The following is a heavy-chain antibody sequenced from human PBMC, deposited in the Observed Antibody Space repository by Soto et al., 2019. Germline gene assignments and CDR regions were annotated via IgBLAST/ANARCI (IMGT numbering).Heavy chain of an antibody. Sequence: EVQLVESGGGLVQPGESLRLSCAASGFTFDYYWMHWVRQAPGKGLVWVSRVHSDGTTTTYADSVKGRFTISRDNARNTVSLQMSSLRDEDTAVYYCARGELGGFDIWGHGTVGTVYS. D-gene: IGHD1-26*01. CDR1: GFTFDYYW. CDR3: ARGELGGFDI. CDR2: VHSDGTTT. V-gene: IGHV3-74*01. J-gene: IGHJ3*02.